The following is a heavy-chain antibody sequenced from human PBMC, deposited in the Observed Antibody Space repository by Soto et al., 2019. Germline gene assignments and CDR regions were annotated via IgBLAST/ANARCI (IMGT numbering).Heavy chain of an antibody. CDR2: VYHTGST. CDR3: ARHDEVESGTAYYYYYGMDV. D-gene: IGHD1-7*01. V-gene: IGHV4-4*02. Sequence: SETLSLTCVVSGGSISSTNWWTWVRQTPGKGLEWIGEVYHTGSTKYNPSLKNRVTISVDKSNNQFSLNLKSVTAADTAVYYCARHDEVESGTAYYYYYGMDVWGQGTTVTVSS. CDR1: GGSISSTNW. J-gene: IGHJ6*02.